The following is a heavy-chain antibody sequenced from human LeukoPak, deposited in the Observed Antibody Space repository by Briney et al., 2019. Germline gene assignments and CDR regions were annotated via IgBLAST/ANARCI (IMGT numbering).Heavy chain of an antibody. D-gene: IGHD4-23*01. CDR3: ARVSRFVDYGGNIDAFDI. J-gene: IGHJ3*02. CDR2: INPNSGGT. Sequence: ASVKVSCKASGYTFTGYYMHWVRQAPGQGLEWMGWINPNSGGTNYAQKFQGRATMTRDTSISTAYMDLSRLRSDDTAVYYCARVSRFVDYGGNIDAFDIWGQGTMVTVSS. CDR1: GYTFTGYY. V-gene: IGHV1-2*02.